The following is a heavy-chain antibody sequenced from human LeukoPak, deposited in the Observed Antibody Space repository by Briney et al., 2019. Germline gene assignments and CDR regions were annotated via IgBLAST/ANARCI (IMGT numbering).Heavy chain of an antibody. CDR1: GYTFTGYY. CDR3: ARVDCSGGSCYSGFDY. D-gene: IGHD2-15*01. J-gene: IGHJ4*02. Sequence: ASVKVSCKASGYTFTGYYMHWVRQAPGQGLEWMGWINPNSGGTNYAQKFQGWVTMTRDTSISTAYMELSRLRSDDTAVYYCARVDCSGGSCYSGFDYWGQGTLVTVSS. V-gene: IGHV1-2*04. CDR2: INPNSGGT.